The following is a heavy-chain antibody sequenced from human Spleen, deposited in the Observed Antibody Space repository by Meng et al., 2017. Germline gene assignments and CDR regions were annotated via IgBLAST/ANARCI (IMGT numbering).Heavy chain of an antibody. D-gene: IGHD3-16*01. CDR1: GFIVSHNY. J-gene: IGHJ4*02. CDR3: ARSPIYEYDLSALPRDY. V-gene: IGHV3-66*02. Sequence: SLMTSCAASGFIVSHNYMSWGRQAPGRGLEWGSVIYSGGNTYYADSVKGRFTISRDNSKNTVFLQINSLRVEDTAVYYCARSPIYEYDLSALPRDYWGQGTLVTVSS. CDR2: IYSGGNT.